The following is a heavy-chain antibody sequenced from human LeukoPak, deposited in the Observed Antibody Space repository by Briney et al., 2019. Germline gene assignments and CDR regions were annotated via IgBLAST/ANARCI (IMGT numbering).Heavy chain of an antibody. CDR1: GFQLSSSW. CDR2: IMEDGSKE. V-gene: IGHV3-7*01. D-gene: IGHD3-22*01. CDR3: AGHYDSSGYRVDVFDI. Sequence: PGGSLRLSCAASGFQLSSSWMSWVRQAPGKGLEWVANIMEDGSKENYVDSVKGRFTISRDNAKNSLYLQMNSLRAEDTAVYFCAGHYDSSGYRVDVFDIWGQGTMVTVSS. J-gene: IGHJ3*02.